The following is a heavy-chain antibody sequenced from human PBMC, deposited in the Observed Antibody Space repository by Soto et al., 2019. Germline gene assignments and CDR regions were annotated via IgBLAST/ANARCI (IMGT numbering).Heavy chain of an antibody. CDR3: AKHGPDITGVLMVYAIKDRKNYYYMDV. CDR2: ISGSGGST. V-gene: IGHV3-23*01. Sequence: GGSLRLSCAASGFTFSSYAMSWVRQAPGKGLEWVSAISGSGGSTYYADSAKGRFTISRDNSKNTLYLQMNSLRAEDTAVYYCAKHGPDITGVLMVYAIKDRKNYYYMDVWGKGTTVTVSS. J-gene: IGHJ6*03. CDR1: GFTFSSYA. D-gene: IGHD2-8*01.